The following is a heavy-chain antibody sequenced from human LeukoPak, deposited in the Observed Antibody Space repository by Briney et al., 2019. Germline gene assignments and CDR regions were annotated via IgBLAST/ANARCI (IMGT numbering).Heavy chain of an antibody. CDR1: GYTFTGYY. V-gene: IGHV1-2*02. CDR3: ARARYIIGTSPLGY. J-gene: IGHJ4*02. Sequence: ASVKVSCKASGYTFTGYYMHRVRQAPGQGLEWTGWINPNSGGTNYAQKFQGRVTMTRDTSISTAYMELSRLRSDDTAVYYCARARYIIGTSPLGYWGQGTLVTVSS. D-gene: IGHD2-2*01. CDR2: INPNSGGT.